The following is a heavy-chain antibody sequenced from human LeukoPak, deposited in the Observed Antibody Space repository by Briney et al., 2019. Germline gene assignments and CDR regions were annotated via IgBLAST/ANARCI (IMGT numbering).Heavy chain of an antibody. CDR3: ARHNGREGSGFLFDY. J-gene: IGHJ4*02. Sequence: TSETLSLTCTVSGYSISSGYYWGCIRQPPGKWLEWTGSSYRSGSTYYKHSLKSRFTISIDTSKNPFSLKLSTVTAADAAVYYCARHNGREGSGFLFDYWGQGTLVTVSS. CDR1: GYSISSGYY. CDR2: SYRSGST. D-gene: IGHD6-19*01. V-gene: IGHV4-38-2*02.